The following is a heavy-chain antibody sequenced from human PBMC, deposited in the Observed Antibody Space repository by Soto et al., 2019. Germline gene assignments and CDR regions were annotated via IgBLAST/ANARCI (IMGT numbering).Heavy chain of an antibody. D-gene: IGHD6-19*01. CDR3: ATALGTSGWFDY. CDR1: AYTSTLYG. Sequence: QVHLVQSGAEVKRPGASVKVSCKASAYTSTLYGITWVRQAPGQGLEWMGWIRAHNGETKFARKFQDRVTMTTDPSSSTVFIDLRTLTSDDTGVYYCATALGTSGWFDYWGQGTLVTVPS. J-gene: IGHJ4*02. V-gene: IGHV1-18*01. CDR2: IRAHNGET.